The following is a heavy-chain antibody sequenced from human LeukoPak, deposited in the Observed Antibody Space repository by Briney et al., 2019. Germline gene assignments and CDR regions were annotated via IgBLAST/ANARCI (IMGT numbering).Heavy chain of an antibody. CDR1: GYTFTSYD. D-gene: IGHD6-13*01. Sequence: ASVKVSCKASGYTFTSYDINWVRQATGQGLEWMGWMNPNSGNTGYAQKFQGRVTITRNTSISTAYMELSSLRSEDTAVYYCARAGAGDSSSWYLHYYYYYMDVWGKGTTVTVSS. CDR3: ARAGAGDSSSWYLHYYYYYMDV. CDR2: MNPNSGNT. J-gene: IGHJ6*03. V-gene: IGHV1-8*03.